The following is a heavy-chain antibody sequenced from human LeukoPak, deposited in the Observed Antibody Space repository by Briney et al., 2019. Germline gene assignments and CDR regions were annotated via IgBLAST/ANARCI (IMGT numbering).Heavy chain of an antibody. CDR2: IYYSGST. J-gene: IGHJ4*02. CDR1: GGSISSYY. V-gene: IGHV4-59*01. CDR3: AREAAGGGPFDY. D-gene: IGHD6-13*01. Sequence: SETLSLTCTVSGGSISSYYWSWIRQPPGKGLEWLGYIYYSGSTNYNPSLKSRVTISVDTSKNQFSLKLSSVTAADTAVYYCAREAAGGGPFDYWGQGTLVTVSS.